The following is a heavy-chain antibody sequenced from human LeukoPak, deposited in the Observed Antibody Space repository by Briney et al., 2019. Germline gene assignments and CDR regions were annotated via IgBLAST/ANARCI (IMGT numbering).Heavy chain of an antibody. CDR2: IYYSGST. D-gene: IGHD3-10*01. CDR1: GDSISSYY. J-gene: IGHJ3*02. V-gene: IGHV4-59*01. Sequence: SETLSLTCTVSGDSISSYYWNWIRQSPGKGLEWIGYIYYSGSTDYNPSLKSRVTISVDTSKNQFSLQLSSVTAADTAVYYCARAGRDDAFDIWGQGTMVTVSS. CDR3: ARAGRDDAFDI.